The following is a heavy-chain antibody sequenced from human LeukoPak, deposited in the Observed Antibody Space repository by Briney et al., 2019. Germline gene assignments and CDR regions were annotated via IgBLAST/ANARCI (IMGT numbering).Heavy chain of an antibody. CDR1: GFTLNGYW. D-gene: IGHD1-26*01. Sequence: GGSLRLSCAAPGFTLNGYWMHWVRQAPGKGLVWVSRINSDGSTTSYADSVKGRFTISRDNSKNTLYLQMNSLRAEDTAVYYCAKVSAYSGTNYFDYWGQGALVTVSS. V-gene: IGHV3-74*01. CDR2: INSDGSTT. CDR3: AKVSAYSGTNYFDY. J-gene: IGHJ4*02.